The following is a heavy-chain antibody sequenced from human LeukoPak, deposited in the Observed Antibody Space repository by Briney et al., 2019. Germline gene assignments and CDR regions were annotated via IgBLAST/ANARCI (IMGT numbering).Heavy chain of an antibody. D-gene: IGHD4-17*01. V-gene: IGHV3-48*02. CDR1: GFTFSSYS. CDR2: ISSSSSTM. CDR3: ARDLYGDYVFYDY. Sequence: PGGSLRLSCAASGFTFSSYSMNWVRQAPGKGLERVSYISSSSSTMYYADSVKGRFTISRDNAKNSLYLQMNSLRDEDTAVYYCARDLYGDYVFYDYWGQGTLVTVTS. J-gene: IGHJ4*02.